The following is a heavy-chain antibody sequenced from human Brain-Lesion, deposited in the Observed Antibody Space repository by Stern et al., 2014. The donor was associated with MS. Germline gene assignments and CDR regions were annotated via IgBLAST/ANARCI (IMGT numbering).Heavy chain of an antibody. V-gene: IGHV5-51*03. J-gene: IGHJ4*02. CDR1: GYLFDDYW. D-gene: IGHD5-12*01. CDR3: ASSPATPSGYDRFDY. Sequence: EVQLVESGAEVKKPGESLKISCEASGYLFDDYWIGWVRQMSGRGLELVAIIFPRDSNTRYSPSVQGQVTISADKSISTAYLQWRSRRPSDPAMYYCASSPATPSGYDRFDYWGQGALVTVSS. CDR2: IFPRDSNT.